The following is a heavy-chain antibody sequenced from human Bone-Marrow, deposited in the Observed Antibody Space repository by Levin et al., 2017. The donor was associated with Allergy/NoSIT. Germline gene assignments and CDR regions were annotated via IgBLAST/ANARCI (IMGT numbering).Heavy chain of an antibody. D-gene: IGHD3-16*01. CDR3: ASWAMFYYDGSDLDYFYYGMDV. Sequence: GGSLRLSCAASGLIFSNYDMNWVRQAPGKGLEWVSSISGGSSRIYYADSVKGRFTISRDNAKNSLYLQMSSLRVEDTAVYYCASWAMFYYDGSDLDYFYYGMDVWGQGTLVTVSS. J-gene: IGHJ6*02. CDR2: ISGGSSRI. CDR1: GLIFSNYD. V-gene: IGHV3-21*06.